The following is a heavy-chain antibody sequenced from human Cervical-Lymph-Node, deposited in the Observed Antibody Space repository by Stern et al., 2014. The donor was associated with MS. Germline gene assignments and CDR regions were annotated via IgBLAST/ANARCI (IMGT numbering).Heavy chain of an antibody. V-gene: IGHV4-39*01. CDR2: IYYAGTT. J-gene: IGHJ5*02. CDR1: GGSISSSTYN. CDR3: AAEYSSSWQWIDP. D-gene: IGHD6-13*01. Sequence: QLQLQESGPGLVKPSETLSLTCTVSGGSISSSTYNWGWIRQPPGKGLEWIGSIYYAGTTYYNPSLMSRVTISVDTSKNQFSLNLSSVTAADTAVYYCAAEYSSSWQWIDPWGQGTLVSVSS.